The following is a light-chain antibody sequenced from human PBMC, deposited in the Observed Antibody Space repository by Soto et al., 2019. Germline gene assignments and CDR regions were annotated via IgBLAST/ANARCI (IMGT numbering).Light chain of an antibody. V-gene: IGLV2-14*01. CDR1: SSDIGGYDY. CDR2: DVS. Sequence: QSVLTQPASVSGSPGQSITISWTGTSSDIGGYDYVSWYQQYPGKAPKLMIYDVSNRPSGVSDRFSGSKSANTASLTISGLQAEDEADYYCNSYTTSSSLYVFGTGTKVTVL. J-gene: IGLJ1*01. CDR3: NSYTTSSSLYV.